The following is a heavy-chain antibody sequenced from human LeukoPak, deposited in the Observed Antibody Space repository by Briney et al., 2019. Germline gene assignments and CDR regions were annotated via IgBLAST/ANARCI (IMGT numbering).Heavy chain of an antibody. CDR1: GFIFSDHW. Sequence: GGSLRLSCAASGFIFSDHWMHWVRQAPGKGLVWLSRINNDGSSTIYADSVKGRFTFSRDNAENTLFLEMSSLRVEDTAVYYCVRERNNFWSGHHSIFDSWGQGALVTVSS. D-gene: IGHD3-3*01. CDR3: VRERNNFWSGHHSIFDS. J-gene: IGHJ4*02. V-gene: IGHV3-74*01. CDR2: INNDGSST.